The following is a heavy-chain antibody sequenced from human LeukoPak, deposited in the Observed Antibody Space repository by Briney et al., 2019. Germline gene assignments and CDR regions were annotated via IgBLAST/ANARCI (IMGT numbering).Heavy chain of an antibody. CDR2: MNPNSGNT. V-gene: IGHV1-8*01. Sequence: ASVKVSCKASGYTFTSYDINWVRQATGQGLEWMGWMNPNSGNTGYAQKFQGRVTMTRNTSISTAYMELSRLRSDDTAVYYCARDREQSDFDYWGQGTLVTVSS. CDR1: GYTFTSYD. CDR3: ARDREQSDFDY. J-gene: IGHJ4*02. D-gene: IGHD6-19*01.